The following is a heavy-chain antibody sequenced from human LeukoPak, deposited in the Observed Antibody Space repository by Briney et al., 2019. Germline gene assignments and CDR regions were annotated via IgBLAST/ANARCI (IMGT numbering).Heavy chain of an antibody. CDR3: ARERASAGPHFEH. CDR1: GGSISTYY. D-gene: IGHD6-13*01. V-gene: IGHV4-59*01. J-gene: IGHJ4*02. CDR2: NYNRGTT. Sequence: SEALSLTCSVSGGSISTYYWSWIRQPPGKGLEWIGYNYNRGTTNYNPSLKSRVTISVDRSKNQFSLSLTSATAADTAVYHCARERASAGPHFEHWGQGILATVSS.